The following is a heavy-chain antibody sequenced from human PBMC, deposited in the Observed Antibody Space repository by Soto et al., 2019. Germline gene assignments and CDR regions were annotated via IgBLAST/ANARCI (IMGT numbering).Heavy chain of an antibody. D-gene: IGHD3-10*01. CDR3: AREVQVHTPAFVY. J-gene: IGHJ4*02. V-gene: IGHV1-69*19. CDR1: GGTFNTYA. CDR2: ISPMFGAA. Sequence: QAKLVQSGAEMKKPGSSVKVSCQSSGGTFNTYAMNWVRQAPGQGPEWMGDISPMFGAANYAPKFQGRVTITADESTGTSYMQLSSLTSEDTALYFCAREVQVHTPAFVYWGQGTLVTVSS.